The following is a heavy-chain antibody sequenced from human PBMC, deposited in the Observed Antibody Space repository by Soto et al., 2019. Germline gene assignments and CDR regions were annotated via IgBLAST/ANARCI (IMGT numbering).Heavy chain of an antibody. D-gene: IGHD1-26*01. J-gene: IGHJ1*01. CDR3: ATDGVGPPPGYFQH. Sequence: QVQLVESGGGVVQPGRSLRLSCAASGFTFSSYGMHWVRQAPGKGLEWVAVIWYDGSNKYYADSVKGRFTISRDNSKNTLYLQMTSLRAEDTAVYYCATDGVGPPPGYFQHWGQGTLVTVSS. V-gene: IGHV3-33*01. CDR2: IWYDGSNK. CDR1: GFTFSSYG.